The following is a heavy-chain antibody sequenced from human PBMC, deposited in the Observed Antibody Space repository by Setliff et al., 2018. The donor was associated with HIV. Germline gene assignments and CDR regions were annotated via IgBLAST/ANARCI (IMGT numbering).Heavy chain of an antibody. CDR3: ARDNVETGGSGYAFDY. D-gene: IGHD3-22*01. CDR1: GGSISSVNYY. J-gene: IGHJ4*02. Sequence: LSLTCTVSGGSISSVNYYWSWIRQHPGKGLEWIGYITQSGSTYYSPSLKSRATLSLGTSKNQFSLRLSSVAAADTAVYYCARDNVETGGSGYAFDYWGQGALVTVSS. V-gene: IGHV4-31*03. CDR2: ITQSGST.